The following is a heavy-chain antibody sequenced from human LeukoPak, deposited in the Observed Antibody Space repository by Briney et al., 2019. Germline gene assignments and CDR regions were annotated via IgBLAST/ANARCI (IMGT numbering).Heavy chain of an antibody. Sequence: GGSLRLSCAASGFTFSSYGMHWVRQAPGKGLEWVAVISYDGSNKYYADSVKGRFTISRDNSKNTLYLQMNSLRADDTAIYYCARNQQLGGHSYYYYGMDVWGQGTTVTVSS. CDR2: ISYDGSNK. CDR1: GFTFSSYG. CDR3: ARNQQLGGHSYYYYGMDV. V-gene: IGHV3-30*03. D-gene: IGHD3-16*01. J-gene: IGHJ6*02.